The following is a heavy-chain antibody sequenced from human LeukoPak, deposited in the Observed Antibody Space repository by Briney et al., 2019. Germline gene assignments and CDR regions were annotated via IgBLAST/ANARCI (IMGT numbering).Heavy chain of an antibody. V-gene: IGHV4-4*02. D-gene: IGHD6-13*01. CDR1: GGSISSSNW. CDR3: ARIDFNPTAAGAFDI. CDR2: IYHSGST. J-gene: IGHJ3*02. Sequence: SETLSLTCAVSGGSISSSNWWSWVRQPPGKGLEWIGEIYHSGSTNYNPSLKSRVTISVDKSKNQFSLKLSSVTAADTAVYYCARIDFNPTAAGAFDIWGQGTMVTVSS.